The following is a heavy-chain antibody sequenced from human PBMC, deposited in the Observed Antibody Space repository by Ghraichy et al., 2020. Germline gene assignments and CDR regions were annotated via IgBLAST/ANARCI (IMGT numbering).Heavy chain of an antibody. CDR3: ARDPPSFYDVFDI. D-gene: IGHD2/OR15-2a*01. J-gene: IGHJ3*02. CDR2: TYYRSKWYY. V-gene: IGHV6-1*01. Sequence: SQTLSLTCAISGDSVSSNRAAWNWIRQSPSRGLEWLGRTYYRSKWYYNYAESVKSRITIDPDTSKNQFSLHLNSVTPEDTAVYYCARDPPSFYDVFDIWGPGTLVTVS. CDR1: GDSVSSNRAA.